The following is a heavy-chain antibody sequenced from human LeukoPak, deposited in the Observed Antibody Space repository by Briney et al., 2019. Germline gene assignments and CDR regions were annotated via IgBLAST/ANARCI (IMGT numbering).Heavy chain of an antibody. CDR1: GYTFISYY. CDR3: ARSSYCTNGVCYMGY. J-gene: IGHJ4*02. CDR2: INPSGGST. Sequence: GASVKVSCKASGYTFISYYMHWVRQAPGQGLEWMGIINPSGGSTSYAQKFQGRVTMTRDTSTSTVYMELSSLRSEDTAVYYCARSSYCTNGVCYMGYWGQGTLVTVSS. D-gene: IGHD2-8*01. V-gene: IGHV1-46*01.